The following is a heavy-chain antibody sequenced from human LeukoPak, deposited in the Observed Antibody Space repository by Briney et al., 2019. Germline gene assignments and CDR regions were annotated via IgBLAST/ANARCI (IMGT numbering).Heavy chain of an antibody. CDR3: ARGETLYFFDY. CDR2: IYYSGST. CDR1: GGSISSSSYY. Sequence: SETLSLTCTVSGGSISSSSYYWGWIRQPPGKGLEWIGSIYYSGSTYYNPSLKSRVTIPVDTSKNQFSLKLSSVTAADTAVYYCARGETLYFFDYWGQGTLVTVSS. D-gene: IGHD2-21*01. V-gene: IGHV4-39*01. J-gene: IGHJ4*02.